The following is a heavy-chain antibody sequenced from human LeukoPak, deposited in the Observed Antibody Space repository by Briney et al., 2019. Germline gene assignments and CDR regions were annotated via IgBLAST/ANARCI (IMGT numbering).Heavy chain of an antibody. Sequence: SGTLSLTCAVYGGSFSGYYWSWIRQPPGKGLEWIGEINHSGSTNYNPSLKRRDTISVETSKDQVPLKLSSVTAADTAVYYCARHDADSSSWYNYWGQGTLVTVSS. V-gene: IGHV4-34*01. CDR3: ARHDADSSSWYNY. D-gene: IGHD6-13*01. CDR2: INHSGST. CDR1: GGSFSGYY. J-gene: IGHJ4*02.